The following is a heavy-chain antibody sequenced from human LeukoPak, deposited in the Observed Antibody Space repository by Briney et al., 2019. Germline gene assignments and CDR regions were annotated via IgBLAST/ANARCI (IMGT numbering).Heavy chain of an antibody. D-gene: IGHD3-10*01. CDR3: ASSLYYYGSGSYPYDY. V-gene: IGHV4-39*07. CDR1: GGSISSSSYY. CDR2: IYYSGST. Sequence: SETLSLTCTVSGGSISSSSYYWGWIRQPPGKGLEWIGSIYYSGSTYYNPSLKSRVTISVDTSKNQFSLKLSSVTAADTAVYYCASSLYYYGSGSYPYDYWGQGTLVTVSS. J-gene: IGHJ4*02.